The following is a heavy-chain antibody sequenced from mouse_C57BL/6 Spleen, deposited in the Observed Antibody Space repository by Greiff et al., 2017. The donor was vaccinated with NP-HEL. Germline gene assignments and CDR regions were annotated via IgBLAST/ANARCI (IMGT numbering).Heavy chain of an antibody. D-gene: IGHD1-1*01. CDR1: GFTFSDFY. CDR3: ARDGYYEAWFAY. J-gene: IGHJ3*01. Sequence: EVKLVESGGGLVQSGRSLRLSCATSGFTFSDFYMEWVRQAPGKGLEWIAASRNKANDYTTEYSASVKGRFIVSRDTSQSILYLQMNALRAEDTAIYYCARDGYYEAWFAYWGQGTLVTVSA. V-gene: IGHV7-1*01. CDR2: SRNKANDYTT.